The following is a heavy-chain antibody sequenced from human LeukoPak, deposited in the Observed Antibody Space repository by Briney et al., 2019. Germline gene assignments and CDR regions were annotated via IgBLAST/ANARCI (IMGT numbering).Heavy chain of an antibody. CDR2: IYTSGST. CDR3: AGEDDYGKYNWFDH. V-gene: IGHV4-61*02. Sequence: SETLSLTCTVSGGSISSGSYYWSWIRQPAGKGLEWIGRIYTSGSTNYNPSLKSRVTISVDTSKNQFSLKLSSVTAADTAVYYCAGEDDYGKYNWFDHWGQGTLVTVSS. J-gene: IGHJ5*02. D-gene: IGHD4-17*01. CDR1: GGSISSGSYY.